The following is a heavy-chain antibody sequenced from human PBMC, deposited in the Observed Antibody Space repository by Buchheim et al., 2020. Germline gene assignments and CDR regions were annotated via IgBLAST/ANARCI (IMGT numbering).Heavy chain of an antibody. V-gene: IGHV3-30*18. CDR2: ISYDGSNK. Sequence: QVQLVESGGGVVQPGRSLRLSCAASGFTFSSYGMHWVRQAPGKGLEWVAVISYDGSNKYYADSVKGRFTISRDTSKNTLYLQMNSLRAEDTAVYYCAKATDSGSYHGGYYFDYWGQGTL. J-gene: IGHJ4*02. D-gene: IGHD1-26*01. CDR3: AKATDSGSYHGGYYFDY. CDR1: GFTFSSYG.